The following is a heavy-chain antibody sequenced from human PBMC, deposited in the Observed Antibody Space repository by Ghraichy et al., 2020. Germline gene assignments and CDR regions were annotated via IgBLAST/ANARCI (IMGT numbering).Heavy chain of an antibody. D-gene: IGHD3-10*01. CDR1: GGSFSDYY. Sequence: ETLSLTCAVYGGSFSDYYWTWIRQPPGKGLEWIGEINHSGSTNYNPSLKSRVTISVDTSKNQFSLKLSSVTAADTAVYSCARYGPGSYYPFYYFDYWGQGTLVTVSS. CDR2: INHSGST. J-gene: IGHJ4*02. CDR3: ARYGPGSYYPFYYFDY. V-gene: IGHV4-34*01.